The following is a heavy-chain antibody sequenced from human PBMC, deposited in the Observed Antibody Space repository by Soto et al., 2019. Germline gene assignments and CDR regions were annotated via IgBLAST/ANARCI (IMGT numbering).Heavy chain of an antibody. CDR3: ARVQTYSSSWYQFDY. CDR1: GYTFTDYY. J-gene: IGHJ4*02. V-gene: IGHV1-46*01. D-gene: IGHD6-19*01. CDR2: INPSGGNT. Sequence: GASVKVSCKASGYTFTDYYMHWVRQAPGQGLEWMGIINPSGGNTKYAQKFQGRVTMTRDTSTSTVYMELSSLRSEDTAVYYCARVQTYSSSWYQFDYWGQGTLVTVSS.